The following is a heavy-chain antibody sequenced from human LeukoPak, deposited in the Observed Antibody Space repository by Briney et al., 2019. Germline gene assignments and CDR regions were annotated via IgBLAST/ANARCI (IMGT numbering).Heavy chain of an antibody. D-gene: IGHD6-6*01. V-gene: IGHV3-30*03. CDR3: ARDPRLYSSSSSYYFDY. CDR2: ISYDGSNK. CDR1: GFTFSSYG. Sequence: PGRSLRLSCAASGFTFSSYGMHWVRQAPGKGLEWVAVISYDGSNKYYADSVKGRFTISRDNSKNTLYLQMNSLRAEDTAVYYCARDPRLYSSSSSYYFDYWGQGTLVTVSS. J-gene: IGHJ4*02.